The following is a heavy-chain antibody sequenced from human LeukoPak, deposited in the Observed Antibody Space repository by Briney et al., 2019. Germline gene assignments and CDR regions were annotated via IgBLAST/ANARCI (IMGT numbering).Heavy chain of an antibody. CDR1: GGSISSSSYY. CDR2: IFHRGNT. J-gene: IGHJ4*02. V-gene: IGHV4-39*07. CDR3: ARSRSGYLTDLDY. D-gene: IGHD3-22*01. Sequence: PSETLSLTCTVSGGSISSSSYYWGWIRQPPGKGLEWIGSIFHRGNTYYNPSLKSRVTISLDTSKNQFSLILSSATAAETAVYYCARSRSGYLTDLDYWGQGTLVTVSS.